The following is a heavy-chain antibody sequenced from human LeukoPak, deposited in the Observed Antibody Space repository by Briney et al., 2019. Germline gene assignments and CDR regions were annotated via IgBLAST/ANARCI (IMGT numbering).Heavy chain of an antibody. CDR2: IYYSGST. CDR1: GGSISSSSYY. V-gene: IGHV4-39*07. J-gene: IGHJ5*02. D-gene: IGHD1-1*01. CDR3: ARENWNLTMGETYNWFDP. Sequence: PSETLSLTCTVSGGSISSSSYYWGWIRQPPGKGLEWIGSIYYSGSTYYNPSLKSRVTISVDTSKNQFSLKLSSVTAADTAVYYCARENWNLTMGETYNWFDPWGQGTLVTVSS.